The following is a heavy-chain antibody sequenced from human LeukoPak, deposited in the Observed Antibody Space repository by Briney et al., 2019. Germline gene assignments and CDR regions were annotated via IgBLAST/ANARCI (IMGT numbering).Heavy chain of an antibody. CDR1: GYSFTSYW. J-gene: IGHJ6*02. CDR2: IYPGDSDT. V-gene: IGHV5-51*01. Sequence: GESLKISCKGSGYSFTSYWIGWVRQMPGKGLEWMGIIYPGDSDTRYSPSFQGQVTISADKSISTAYLQWSSLRASDTAMYYCAFTANYYCYGMDVWGQGTTVTVSS. CDR3: AFTANYYCYGMDV.